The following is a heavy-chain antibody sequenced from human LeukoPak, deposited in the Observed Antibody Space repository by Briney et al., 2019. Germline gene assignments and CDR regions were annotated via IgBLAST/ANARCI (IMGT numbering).Heavy chain of an antibody. CDR3: ASAEPRGIIWYPY. D-gene: IGHD6-13*01. V-gene: IGHV4-4*02. CDR1: GFDFSTHS. Sequence: GSLRLSCAVSGFDFSTHSMNWVRQAPGKGLEWIGGIYHSGSTNYNPSLKSRVTMSVDKSKNQFSLKLSSVTAADTAVYYCASAEPRGIIWYPYWGQGTLVTVSS. J-gene: IGHJ4*02. CDR2: IYHSGST.